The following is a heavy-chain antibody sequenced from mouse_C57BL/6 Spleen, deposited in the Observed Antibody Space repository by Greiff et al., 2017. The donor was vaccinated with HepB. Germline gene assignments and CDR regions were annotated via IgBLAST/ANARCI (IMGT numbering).Heavy chain of an antibody. CDR2: ISDGGSYT. V-gene: IGHV5-4*03. CDR1: GFTFSSYA. D-gene: IGHD1-1*01. CDR3: ATGGLLRAMDY. J-gene: IGHJ4*01. Sequence: EVKLVESGGGLVKPGGSLKLSCAASGFTFSSYAMYWVRQTPEKRLEWVATISDGGSYTYYPDNVKGRFTISRDNAKNNLYLQMSHLKSEDTAMYYCATGGLLRAMDYWGQGTSVTVSS.